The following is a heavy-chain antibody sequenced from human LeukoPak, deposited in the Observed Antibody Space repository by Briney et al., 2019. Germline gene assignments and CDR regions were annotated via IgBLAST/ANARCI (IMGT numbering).Heavy chain of an antibody. V-gene: IGHV3-21*01. J-gene: IGHJ4*02. D-gene: IGHD3-22*01. CDR1: GFTFSSYS. Sequence: GGSLRLSCAASGFTFSSYSMNWVRQAPGKGLEWVSSISSSSYIYYADSVKGRFTISRDNAKNSLYLQMNSLRAEDTAVYYCAREGDYYDSSGYDYWGQGTLVTVSS. CDR2: ISSSSYI. CDR3: AREGDYYDSSGYDY.